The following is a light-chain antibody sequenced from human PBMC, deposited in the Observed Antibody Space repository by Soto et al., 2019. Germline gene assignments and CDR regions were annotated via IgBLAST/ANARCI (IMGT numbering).Light chain of an antibody. V-gene: IGLV3-21*04. CDR2: YDR. J-gene: IGLJ2*01. Sequence: SYVLTQPPSVSVSPGKTASITCGGNNIGSQSVHWYQQKPGQAPVLVMFYDRVRPSGIPDRFSGSNSGNTATLTISRVEAGDEADYYCQVWDSSSDHPGVFGGGTKLTVL. CDR1: NIGSQS. CDR3: QVWDSSSDHPGV.